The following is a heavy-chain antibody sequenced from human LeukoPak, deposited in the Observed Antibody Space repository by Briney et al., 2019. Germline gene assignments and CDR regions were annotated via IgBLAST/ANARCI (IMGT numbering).Heavy chain of an antibody. CDR2: IGTAGEI. D-gene: IGHD3-16*01. V-gene: IGHV3-13*01. Sequence: GGSLRLSCAASGFTFRSYDMHWVRQATGKGLEWVSGIGTAGEIYYPGSVKGRFTISRDNAKNSLYLQMNSLRAEDTAVYYCARERAGERPRPLLSYYYMDVWGKGTTVTISS. CDR1: GFTFRSYD. J-gene: IGHJ6*03. CDR3: ARERAGERPRPLLSYYYMDV.